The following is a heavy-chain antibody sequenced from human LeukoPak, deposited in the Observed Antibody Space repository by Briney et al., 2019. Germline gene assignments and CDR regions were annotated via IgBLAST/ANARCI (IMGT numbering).Heavy chain of an antibody. CDR1: GGSISSGSYY. D-gene: IGHD5-18*01. Sequence: PSQTLSLTCTVSGGSISSGSYYWSWIRQPAGKGLEWIGRIYTSGSTNYNPSLKSRVTISVDTSKNQFSLKLSSVTAADTAVYYCARAGGIQLWLLYLDYWGQGTLVTVSS. J-gene: IGHJ4*02. CDR3: ARAGGIQLWLLYLDY. CDR2: IYTSGST. V-gene: IGHV4-61*02.